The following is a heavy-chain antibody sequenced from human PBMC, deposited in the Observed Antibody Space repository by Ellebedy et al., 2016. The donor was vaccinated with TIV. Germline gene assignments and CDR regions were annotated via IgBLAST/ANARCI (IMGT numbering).Heavy chain of an antibody. Sequence: PGGSLRLSCAASGFTFSSYGMHWVRQAPGKGLEWVAVIWYDGSNKYYADSVKGRFTISRDNSKNTLYLQMNSLRAEDTAVYYCAKDLVREYGDDSGALVYWGQGTLVTVSS. CDR1: GFTFSSYG. CDR2: IWYDGSNK. CDR3: AKDLVREYGDDSGALVY. V-gene: IGHV3-33*06. D-gene: IGHD4-17*01. J-gene: IGHJ4*02.